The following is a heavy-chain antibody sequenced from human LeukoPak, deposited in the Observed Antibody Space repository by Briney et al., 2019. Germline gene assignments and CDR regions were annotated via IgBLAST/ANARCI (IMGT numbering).Heavy chain of an antibody. J-gene: IGHJ2*01. D-gene: IGHD6-19*01. CDR1: GGSFSGYY. V-gene: IGHV4-34*01. Sequence: SETLSLTCAVYGGSFSGYYWSWIRQPPGKGLEWTGEINHSGSTNYNPSLKSRVTISVDTSKNQFSLKLSSVTAADTAVYYCARQPVAPYWNFDLWGRGTLVTVSS. CDR3: ARQPVAPYWNFDL. CDR2: INHSGST.